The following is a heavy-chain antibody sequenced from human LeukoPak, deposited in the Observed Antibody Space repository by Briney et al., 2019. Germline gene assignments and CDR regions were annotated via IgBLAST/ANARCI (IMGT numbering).Heavy chain of an antibody. J-gene: IGHJ4*02. V-gene: IGHV3-30*04. CDR3: AKGGGITIFGVVIN. Sequence: GGSLRLSCAASGFTFSSYAMHWVRQAPGKGLEWVAVISYDGSNKYYADSVRGRFTISRDNSKNTLYLQMNSLRAEDTAVYYCAKGGGITIFGVVINWGQGTLVTVSS. D-gene: IGHD3-3*01. CDR1: GFTFSSYA. CDR2: ISYDGSNK.